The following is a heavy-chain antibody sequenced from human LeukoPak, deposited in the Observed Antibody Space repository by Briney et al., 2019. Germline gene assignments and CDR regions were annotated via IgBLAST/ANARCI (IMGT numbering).Heavy chain of an antibody. CDR2: INPNSGGT. CDR1: GYTFTGYH. Sequence: GASVKVSCKASGYTFTGYHMHWVRQASGQGLEWMGWINPNSGGTKYTRKFQGRVTMTTDTSINTTYMELSRLIYDDTAVYYCARGDSTSSFYYYYYMDVWGKGTTVTVSS. J-gene: IGHJ6*03. CDR3: ARGDSTSSFYYYYYMDV. D-gene: IGHD6-6*01. V-gene: IGHV1-2*02.